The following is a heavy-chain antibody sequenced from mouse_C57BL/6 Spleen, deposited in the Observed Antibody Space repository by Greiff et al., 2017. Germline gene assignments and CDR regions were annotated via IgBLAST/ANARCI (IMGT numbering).Heavy chain of an antibody. Sequence: EVQVVESGPGLVKPSQSLSLTCSVTGYSITSGYYWNWIRQFPGNKLEWMGYISYDGSNNYNPSLKNRISITRDTSKNQFFLKLNSVTTEDTATYYCARGGYDGYYEGFAYWGQGTLVTVSA. CDR2: ISYDGSN. V-gene: IGHV3-6*01. CDR1: GYSITSGYY. D-gene: IGHD2-3*01. J-gene: IGHJ3*01. CDR3: ARGGYDGYYEGFAY.